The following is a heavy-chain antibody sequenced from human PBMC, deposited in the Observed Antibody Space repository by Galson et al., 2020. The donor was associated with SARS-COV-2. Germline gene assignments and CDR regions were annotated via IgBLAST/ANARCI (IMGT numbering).Heavy chain of an antibody. V-gene: IGHV3-30*18. CDR2: ISYDGSNK. D-gene: IGHD6-13*01. J-gene: IGHJ5*02. CDR1: GFTFSSYG. CDR3: AKDSSSWYRENWFDP. Sequence: TGGSLRLSCAASGFTFSSYGMHWVRQAPGKGLEWVAVISYDGSNKYYADSVKGRFTISRDNSKNTLYLQMNSLRAEDTAVYYCAKDSSSWYRENWFDPWGQGTLVTVSS.